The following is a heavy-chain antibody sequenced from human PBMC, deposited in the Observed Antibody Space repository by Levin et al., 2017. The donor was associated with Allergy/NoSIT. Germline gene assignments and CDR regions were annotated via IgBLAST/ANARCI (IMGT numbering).Heavy chain of an antibody. V-gene: IGHV3-23*01. Sequence: GGSLRLSCAASGFTFSSYAMSWVRQAPGKGLEWVSAISGSGGSTYYADSVKGRFTISRDNSKNTLYLQMNSLRAEDTAVYYCAKDVHNGAMVAEYFQHWGQGTLVTVSS. J-gene: IGHJ1*01. CDR3: AKDVHNGAMVAEYFQH. D-gene: IGHD5-18*01. CDR1: GFTFSSYA. CDR2: ISGSGGST.